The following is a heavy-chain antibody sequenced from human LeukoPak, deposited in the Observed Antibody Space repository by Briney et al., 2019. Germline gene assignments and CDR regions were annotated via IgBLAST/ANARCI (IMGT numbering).Heavy chain of an antibody. D-gene: IGHD3-3*01. CDR1: GGSISSGGYY. V-gene: IGHV4-31*03. Sequence: PSETLSLTCTVSGGSISSGGYYWSWIRQHPGKGLEWIGYIYYSGSTYYNPSLKSRVTISVDTSKNQFSLKLSSVTAADTAVYYCARGNYDLNMDVWGKGTTVTVSS. CDR2: IYYSGST. J-gene: IGHJ6*03. CDR3: ARGNYDLNMDV.